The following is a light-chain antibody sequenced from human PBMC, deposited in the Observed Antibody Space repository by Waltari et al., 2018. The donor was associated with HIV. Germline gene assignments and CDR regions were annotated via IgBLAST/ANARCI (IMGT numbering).Light chain of an antibody. Sequence: QSALTQPPSASGSPGQSATISCSGTSSDVGGYDYVSWFKQQPGKAPIVIINYVINRPPGVPDGCCGCKADNTASLTVLGLQAEDEADYICSAFAGNHRVFGGETKLTVL. V-gene: IGLV2-8*01. J-gene: IGLJ3*02. CDR1: SSDVGGYDY. CDR2: YVI. CDR3: SAFAGNHRV.